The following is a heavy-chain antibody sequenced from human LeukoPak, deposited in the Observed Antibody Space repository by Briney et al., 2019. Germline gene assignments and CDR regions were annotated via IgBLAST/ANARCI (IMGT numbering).Heavy chain of an antibody. Sequence: GGSLSLSCAASGFIFSDYWMHWVRQGPGKGLVWVSRIKSDGSSTSYAESVKGRFTISRDNAKNTVYVHMNSLRDEDTAVYYCARGGRYAYFLDYWGQGTLVTVSS. D-gene: IGHD3-16*01. CDR1: GFIFSDYW. CDR3: ARGGRYAYFLDY. J-gene: IGHJ4*02. V-gene: IGHV3-74*01. CDR2: IKSDGSST.